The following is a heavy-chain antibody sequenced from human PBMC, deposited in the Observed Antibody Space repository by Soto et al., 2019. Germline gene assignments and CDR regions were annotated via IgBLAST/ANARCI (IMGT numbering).Heavy chain of an antibody. J-gene: IGHJ4*03. CDR3: ARSRHKGGDGYLDF. V-gene: IGHV5-51*04. CDR1: VYNFRTFC. CDR2: IYPDHSET. D-gene: IGHD3-16*01. Sequence: GESLKISCSTSVYNFRTFCIGWVSQMPVKGPEWMGLIYPDHSETKYSPSFEGKVTMSSDTHISTTYLQWRSLEASDTAICYCARSRHKGGDGYLDFGAQGTLVNVSS.